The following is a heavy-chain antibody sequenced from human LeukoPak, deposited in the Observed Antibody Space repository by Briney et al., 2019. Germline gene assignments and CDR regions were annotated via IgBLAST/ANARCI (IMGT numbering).Heavy chain of an antibody. CDR1: GFTFSSYE. CDR2: ISSSGSTI. D-gene: IGHD3-10*01. CDR3: ARGATMVRGVIITYFDY. Sequence: PGGSLRLSCAASGFTFSSYEMNWGRQAPGKGLEWVSYISSSGSTIYYADSVKGRFTISRDNAKNSLYLQMNSLRAEDTAVYYCARGATMVRGVIITYFDYWGQGTLVTVSS. J-gene: IGHJ4*02. V-gene: IGHV3-48*03.